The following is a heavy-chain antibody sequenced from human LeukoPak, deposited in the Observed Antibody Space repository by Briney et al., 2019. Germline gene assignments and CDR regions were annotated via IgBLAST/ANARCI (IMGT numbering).Heavy chain of an antibody. CDR1: GGSISSSNW. D-gene: IGHD6-13*01. CDR2: IYHSGST. V-gene: IGHV4-4*02. Sequence: SETLSLTCAVSGGSISSSNWWSWVRQPPGKGLEWIGEIYHSGSTNYNPSLKGRVTISVDKSKNQFSLKLSSVTAADTAVYYCARAVPQYSSSWYAGVYYFDYWGQGTLVTVSS. CDR3: ARAVPQYSSSWYAGVYYFDY. J-gene: IGHJ4*02.